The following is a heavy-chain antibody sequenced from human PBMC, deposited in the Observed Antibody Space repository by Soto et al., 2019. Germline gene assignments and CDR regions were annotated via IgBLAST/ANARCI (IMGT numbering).Heavy chain of an antibody. D-gene: IGHD1-26*01. J-gene: IGHJ4*02. CDR3: ARVVVGATYFDY. CDR2: ISCYNGNT. Sequence: ASVKVSCKASGYTFTTYGITWVRQAPGQGLEWMGWISCYNGNTNYAQKFQGRVTMTTDTSTSTAYMELRSLRSDDTAVYYCARVVVGATYFDYWGLGTLVTVSS. V-gene: IGHV1-18*04. CDR1: GYTFTTYG.